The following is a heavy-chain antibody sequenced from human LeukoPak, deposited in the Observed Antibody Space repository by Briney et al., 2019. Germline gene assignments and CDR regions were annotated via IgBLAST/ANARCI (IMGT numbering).Heavy chain of an antibody. V-gene: IGHV4-34*01. D-gene: IGHD2-15*01. Sequence: TSETLSLTCAVYGGSFSGYNWSWIRQPPGKGLEWLGEINHSGSTNYNPSLKSRVTISVDTSKNQFSLKLSSVTAADTAVYYCARHQGGWRSGGKYYFDYWGQGTLVTVSS. CDR1: GGSFSGYN. CDR2: INHSGST. J-gene: IGHJ4*02. CDR3: ARHQGGWRSGGKYYFDY.